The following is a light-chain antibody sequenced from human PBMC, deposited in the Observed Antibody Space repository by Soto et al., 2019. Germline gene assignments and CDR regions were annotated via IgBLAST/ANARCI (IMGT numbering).Light chain of an antibody. CDR2: DVS. CDR3: CSYAGSSFWV. V-gene: IGLV2-11*01. Sequence: QSVLTQPRSVSGSPGQSVTISCTGTSSDVGGYNYVSWYQQHPGKAPKLMIYDVSKRPSGVPDRFSGSKSGNTASLTISGLQAEDEAEYYCCSYAGSSFWVFGGGTKLTVL. J-gene: IGLJ3*02. CDR1: SSDVGGYNY.